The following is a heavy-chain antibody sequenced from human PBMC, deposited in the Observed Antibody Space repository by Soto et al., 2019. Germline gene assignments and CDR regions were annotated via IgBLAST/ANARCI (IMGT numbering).Heavy chain of an antibody. V-gene: IGHV3-23*01. CDR1: GFTFSSYA. CDR3: AKAPDCSSTSCQRQAFDP. D-gene: IGHD2-2*01. CDR2: ISGIGGST. Sequence: GGSLRLSCAASGFTFSSYAMSWGRQAPWKGLEWVSTISGIGGSTDYADSVKGRFAISRDTSKNTVYLQMNRLRVEDTAVYYCAKAPDCSSTSCQRQAFDPWGQGTLVTVSS. J-gene: IGHJ5*02.